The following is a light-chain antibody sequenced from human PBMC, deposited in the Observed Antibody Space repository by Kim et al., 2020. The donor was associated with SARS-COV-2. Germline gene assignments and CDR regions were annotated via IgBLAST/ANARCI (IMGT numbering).Light chain of an antibody. CDR3: QSYDSSSWV. CDR2: EDN. J-gene: IGLJ3*02. Sequence: GKEVTSSGTRSSGSIARNNGQWDQQRPGSAPTTVIYEDNQRPSGVPDRFSGSIDSSSNSASLTISGLKTEDEADYYCQSYDSSSWVFGGGTQLTVL. V-gene: IGLV6-57*03. CDR1: SGSIARNN.